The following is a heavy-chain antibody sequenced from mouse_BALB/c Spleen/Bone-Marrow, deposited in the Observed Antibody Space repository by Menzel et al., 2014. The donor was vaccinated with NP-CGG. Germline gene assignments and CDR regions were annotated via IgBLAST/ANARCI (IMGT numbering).Heavy chain of an antibody. Sequence: DVQLVESGGGLVQPGGSLKLSCAASGFTFSSYTMSWVRQTPEKRLEWVAYISNAGGNTYYSDTVKGRFTISRDNANNALYLQMSSLKSEDTGMYYCAPLMGAMDYWGQGTTVTVSS. J-gene: IGHJ4*01. V-gene: IGHV5-12-2*01. CDR2: ISNAGGNT. CDR3: APLMGAMDY. CDR1: GFTFSSYT.